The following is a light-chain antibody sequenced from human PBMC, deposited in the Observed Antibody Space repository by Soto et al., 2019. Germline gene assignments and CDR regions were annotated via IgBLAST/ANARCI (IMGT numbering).Light chain of an antibody. CDR2: GAS. V-gene: IGKV3-20*01. Sequence: EIVLTQSPVTLSLSPGERATLSCRASQSVSSSYLAWYQQKPGQAPRLLIYGASSRATGIPARFSGSGSGTDFTLTISRLEPEDSAVYYCQQYGSSPLYTFGQGTKLEI. J-gene: IGKJ2*01. CDR3: QQYGSSPLYT. CDR1: QSVSSSY.